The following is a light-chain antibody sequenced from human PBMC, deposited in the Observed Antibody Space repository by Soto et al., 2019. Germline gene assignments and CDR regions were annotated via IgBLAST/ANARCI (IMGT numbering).Light chain of an antibody. V-gene: IGKV2-28*01. CDR2: LGS. CDR3: MQALQTSYT. CDR1: QSLRHSNGYNY. J-gene: IGKJ2*01. Sequence: DIVMTQSPLSLPVTPGEPASISCRSSQSLRHSNGYNYLDWYLQKPGQSPQLLIYLGSNRASGVPYRFSGSGSGTDFTLKISRVEAEDVGVYYCMQALQTSYTFGQGTKLEIK.